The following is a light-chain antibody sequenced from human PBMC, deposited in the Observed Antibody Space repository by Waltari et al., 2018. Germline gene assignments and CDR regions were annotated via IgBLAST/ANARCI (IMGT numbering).Light chain of an antibody. J-gene: IGLJ2*01. CDR2: NTN. CDR1: SGSVPTNSY. Sequence: QTVVTQEPSVSVSPGGTATLTCGLSSGSVPTNSYPSWYQQTPGQAPRTLIYNTNTRSSGGPDRFSGSILGNKAALPITGAQADDECDYYCVIYMGNGISVFGGGTKLTVL. V-gene: IGLV8-61*01. CDR3: VIYMGNGISV.